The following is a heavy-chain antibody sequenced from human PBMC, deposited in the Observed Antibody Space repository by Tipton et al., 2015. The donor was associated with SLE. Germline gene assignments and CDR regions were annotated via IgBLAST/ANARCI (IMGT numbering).Heavy chain of an antibody. J-gene: IGHJ6*03. CDR3: ARDGGGYFYYSFLDV. Sequence: GLVKPSETLSLTCTVSGGSINNSGFYWGWVRQPPGKGLEWIGTIYFSGTTYYNPSLESRVTISVDTSKNQFSLKLKSVTAADTAVYYCARDGGGYFYYSFLDVWGKGTTVTVSS. D-gene: IGHD2-15*01. CDR1: GGSINNSGFY. V-gene: IGHV4-39*07. CDR2: IYFSGTT.